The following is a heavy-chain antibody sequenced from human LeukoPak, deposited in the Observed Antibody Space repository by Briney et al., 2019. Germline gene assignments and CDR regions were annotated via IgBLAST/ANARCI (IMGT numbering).Heavy chain of an antibody. V-gene: IGHV4-34*01. CDR2: INHSGST. D-gene: IGHD1-7*01. J-gene: IGHJ4*02. CDR3: ARVSGELTFDY. Sequence: SETLSLTCAVYGGSFSGYYWSWIRQPPGKGLEWIGEINHSGSTNYNPPLKSRVTISVDTSKNQFSLKLSSVTAADTAVYYCARVSGELTFDYWGQGTLVTVSS. CDR1: GGSFSGYY.